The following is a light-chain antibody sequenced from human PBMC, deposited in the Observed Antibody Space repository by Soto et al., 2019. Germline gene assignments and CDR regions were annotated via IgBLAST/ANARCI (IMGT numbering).Light chain of an antibody. J-gene: IGLJ1*01. CDR1: NIGAKS. CDR3: QVWDSNTDHYV. V-gene: IGLV3-21*02. CDR2: DDA. Sequence: SYVLTQPPSVSVAPGQTATITCEGDNIGAKSVHWYQQKPGQAPVVVIYDDADRPSGISERFSGSNSGNTATLTISRVEAGDEADYYCQVWDSNTDHYVFGPGTKVTVL.